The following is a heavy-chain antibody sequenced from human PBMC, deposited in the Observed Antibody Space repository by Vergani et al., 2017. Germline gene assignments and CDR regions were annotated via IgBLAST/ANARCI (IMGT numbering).Heavy chain of an antibody. J-gene: IGHJ6*03. CDR1: GGSFTSYH. CDR3: ARVNTETNGHLYYYYYMDV. CDR2: IDHTGRP. Sequence: QVQLQQWGGGLLKPSETLSLTCVVNGGSFTSYHWTWIRQSPGEGLEWVGDIDHTGRPDYNPSLKSRLTISVDNSRNPFSLTLNSVTATDTAIYFCARVNTETNGHLYYYYYMDVWGQGTAVTVS. V-gene: IGHV4-34*01. D-gene: IGHD4-11*01.